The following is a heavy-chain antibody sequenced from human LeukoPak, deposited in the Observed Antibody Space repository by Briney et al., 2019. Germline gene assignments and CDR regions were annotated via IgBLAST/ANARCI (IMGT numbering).Heavy chain of an antibody. CDR3: ARVVHGAFDI. CDR1: GDSISDYY. CDR2: IYTSGST. V-gene: IGHV4-4*07. J-gene: IGHJ3*02. Sequence: SETLSLTCTVSGDSISDYYWIWIRQPAGEGLEWIGRIYTSGSTNYNPSLKSRVTLSVDTSKKQFSLKLSSVTAADTAVYYCARVVHGAFDIWGQGTMVNVSS.